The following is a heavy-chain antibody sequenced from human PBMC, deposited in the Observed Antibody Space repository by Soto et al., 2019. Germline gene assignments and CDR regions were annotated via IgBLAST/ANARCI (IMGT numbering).Heavy chain of an antibody. CDR1: GNSFTNYW. J-gene: IGHJ4*02. Sequence: GESLKISCQVSGNSFTNYWISWVRQVSGKGLEWMGRIDPRDSYTTYSPSFRGHVTMSADKSSSTAYLQWSSLRASDTAMYYCATLDIEMAKAYFDYWGQGTLVTVSS. V-gene: IGHV5-10-1*01. CDR2: IDPRDSYT. D-gene: IGHD5-12*01. CDR3: ATLDIEMAKAYFDY.